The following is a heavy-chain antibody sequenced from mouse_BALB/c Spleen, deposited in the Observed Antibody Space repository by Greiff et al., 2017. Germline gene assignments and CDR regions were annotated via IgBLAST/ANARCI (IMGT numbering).Heavy chain of an antibody. CDR2: ISSGGIT. D-gene: IGHD1-1*02. Sequence: EVNLVESGGGLVKPGGSLKLSCAASGFTFSSYAMSWVRQTPEKSLEWVASISSGGITYYPDNVKGRFTISRDNARNILYLQKSSLRSEDTAMYYCAKEDGDYYAMDYWGQGTAVTVSS. V-gene: IGHV5-6-5*01. J-gene: IGHJ4*01. CDR3: AKEDGDYYAMDY. CDR1: GFTFSSYA.